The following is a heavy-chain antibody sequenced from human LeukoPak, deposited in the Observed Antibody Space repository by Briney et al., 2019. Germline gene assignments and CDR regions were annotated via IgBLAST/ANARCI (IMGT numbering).Heavy chain of an antibody. V-gene: IGHV5-51*01. CDR3: ARAGYSSGWAIYDY. Sequence: GESLQISCRGSGYSFTSYWLGWVRPLPGKGLEWMGIIYPGDSDTRNSPSFQGQVTISANKSIRTAYLQWSSLKASDTAIYYCARAGYSSGWAIYDYWGQGTLVTVSS. J-gene: IGHJ4*02. CDR1: GYSFTSYW. D-gene: IGHD6-19*01. CDR2: IYPGDSDT.